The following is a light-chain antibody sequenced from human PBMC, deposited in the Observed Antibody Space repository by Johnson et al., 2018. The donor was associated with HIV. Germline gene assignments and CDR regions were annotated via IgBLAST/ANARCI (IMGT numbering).Light chain of an antibody. CDR3: GAWDSGLTAHFV. CDR2: ENN. CDR1: SSNIGNHY. Sequence: QAVLTQPPSVSAAPGQKVIISFSGSSSNIGNHYVSWYQQLPGTAPKLLIYENNKRPSGIPDRFSGSKSGTSATLDITGLQTGAEADYYCGAWDSGLTAHFVFWTWTKITVL. V-gene: IGLV1-51*02. J-gene: IGLJ1*01.